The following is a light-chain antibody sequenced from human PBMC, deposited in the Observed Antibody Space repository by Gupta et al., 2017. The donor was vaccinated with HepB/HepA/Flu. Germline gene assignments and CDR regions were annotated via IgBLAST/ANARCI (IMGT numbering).Light chain of an antibody. CDR1: QSVSSD. J-gene: IGKJ4*01. CDR3: QQRSNWPPALT. Sequence: DIVLTQSPATLSLSPGERATLPCRASQSVSSDLALYQQKPGQAPRLLIYDASNRATGIPARFSGSGSGTDSTLTISSLEPEDVAVYYCQQRSNWPPALTFGGGTKVEIK. CDR2: DAS. V-gene: IGKV3-11*01.